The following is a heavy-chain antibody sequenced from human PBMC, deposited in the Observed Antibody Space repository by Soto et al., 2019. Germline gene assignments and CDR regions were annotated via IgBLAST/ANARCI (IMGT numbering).Heavy chain of an antibody. D-gene: IGHD1-1*01. V-gene: IGHV1-58*01. J-gene: IGHJ6*04. Sequence: SVKFSCKASGYTFTSSAVQWVRQARGQRLEWIGWIVVGSGNTNYAQKFQERVTITRDMSTSTAYMELSSLRSEDTAVYYCAGRNRRKTRWSRLYYHGMEAWGKGSTVNVSA. CDR3: AGRNRRKTRWSRLYYHGMEA. CDR1: GYTFTSSA. CDR2: IVVGSGNT.